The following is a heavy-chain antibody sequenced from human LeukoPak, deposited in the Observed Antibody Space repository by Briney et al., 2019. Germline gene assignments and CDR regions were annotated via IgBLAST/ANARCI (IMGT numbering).Heavy chain of an antibody. CDR3: AKVMSITIFGVAIGAPFDY. Sequence: GRSLRLSCAASGFTFSSYAMHWVRQAPGKGLEWVAVISYDGSNKYYADSVKGRFTISRDNSKNTLYLQMNSLRAEDTAVYYCAKVMSITIFGVAIGAPFDYWGQGTLVAVSS. V-gene: IGHV3-30-3*01. J-gene: IGHJ4*02. CDR2: ISYDGSNK. CDR1: GFTFSSYA. D-gene: IGHD3-3*01.